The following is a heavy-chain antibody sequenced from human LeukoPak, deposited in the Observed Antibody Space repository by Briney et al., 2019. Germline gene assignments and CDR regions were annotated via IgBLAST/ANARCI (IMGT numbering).Heavy chain of an antibody. CDR1: GDSISSSSDF. J-gene: IGHJ4*02. Sequence: SETLSLTCPVSGDSISSSSDFWGWIRQPPGKGLEWIGSIYYGGSTNYNPSLKSRVTISVDTSKNQLSLKVRSVTAADTAVYYCAKFRSSWLYYFDYWGQGTLVTVSS. V-gene: IGHV4-39*07. D-gene: IGHD6-13*01. CDR2: IYYGGST. CDR3: AKFRSSWLYYFDY.